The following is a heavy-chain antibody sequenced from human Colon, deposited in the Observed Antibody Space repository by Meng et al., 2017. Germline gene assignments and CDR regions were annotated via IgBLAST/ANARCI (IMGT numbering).Heavy chain of an antibody. CDR3: ARAKKTVTTDPYYLDY. J-gene: IGHJ4*02. CDR1: GFTFSTYW. D-gene: IGHD4-17*01. Sequence: EVQLVESGGGSVQPGGSLRLSCAASGFTFSTYWMPWVRQAPGKGLVWVSRINSDGTSTNYADSVKGRFTISRDNAKNTLYLQMNSLRADDTAVFYCARAKKTVTTDPYYLDYWGQGTLVTVSS. CDR2: INSDGTST. V-gene: IGHV3-74*01.